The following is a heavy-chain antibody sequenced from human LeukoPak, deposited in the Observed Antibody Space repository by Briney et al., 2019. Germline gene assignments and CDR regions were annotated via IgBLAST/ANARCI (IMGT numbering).Heavy chain of an antibody. CDR1: GFTFSTYS. D-gene: IGHD3-22*01. CDR2: ISSSSRYI. J-gene: IGHJ4*02. CDR3: ARAPAHYSRDHYYVGESYFDY. V-gene: IGHV3-21*01. Sequence: GGSLRLSCSASGFTFSTYSMNWVRQAPGKGLEWVSSISSSSRYIYYADSVKGRFTISRDNAKNSLYLQMNSLRAEDTAVYYCARAPAHYSRDHYYVGESYFDYWGQGTLVTVSS.